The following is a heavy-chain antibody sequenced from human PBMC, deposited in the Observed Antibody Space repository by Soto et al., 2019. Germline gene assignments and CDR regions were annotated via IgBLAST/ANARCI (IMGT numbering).Heavy chain of an antibody. CDR3: AKDPGITMVRGGNWFDP. CDR2: ISGSGGST. Sequence: GGSLRLFCAASGFTFSSYAMSWVRQAPGKGLEWVSAISGSGGSTYYADSVKGRFTISRDNSKNTLYLQMNSLRAEDTAVYYCAKDPGITMVRGGNWFDPWGQGTLVTVS. CDR1: GFTFSSYA. V-gene: IGHV3-23*01. J-gene: IGHJ5*02. D-gene: IGHD3-10*01.